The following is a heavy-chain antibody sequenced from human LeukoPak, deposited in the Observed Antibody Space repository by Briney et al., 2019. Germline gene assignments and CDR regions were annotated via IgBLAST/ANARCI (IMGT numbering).Heavy chain of an antibody. V-gene: IGHV1-2*02. D-gene: IGHD3-3*01. Sequence: GASVKVSCKASGYTFTSYDINWVRQAPGQGLEWMGWINPNSGGTNYAQKFQGRVTMTRDTSISTAYMELSRLRSDDTAVYYCARGDTFWRFAGLAFDIWGQGTMVTVSS. CDR2: INPNSGGT. J-gene: IGHJ3*02. CDR3: ARGDTFWRFAGLAFDI. CDR1: GYTFTSYD.